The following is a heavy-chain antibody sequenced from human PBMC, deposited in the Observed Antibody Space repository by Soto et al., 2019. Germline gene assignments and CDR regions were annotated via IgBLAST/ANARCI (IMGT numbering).Heavy chain of an antibody. J-gene: IGHJ3*02. V-gene: IGHV3-23*01. CDR1: GFTFSSYA. CDR2: ISGSGGST. D-gene: IGHD3-3*01. Sequence: GGSLRLSCAASGFTFSSYAMSWVRQAPGKGLEWVSAISGSGGSTYYADSVKGRFTISRDNSKNTLYLQMNSLRAEDTAVYYCAKDVQRFLEWFGFSYAFDIWGQGTMVTVSS. CDR3: AKDVQRFLEWFGFSYAFDI.